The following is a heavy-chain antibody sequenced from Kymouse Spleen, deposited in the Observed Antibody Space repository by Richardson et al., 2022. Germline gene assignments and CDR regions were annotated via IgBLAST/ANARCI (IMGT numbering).Heavy chain of an antibody. Sequence: EVQLVESGGGLVQPGGSLKLSCAASGFTFSGSAMHWVRQASGKGLEWVGRIRSKANSYATAYAASVKGRFTISRDDSKNTAYLQMNSLKTEDTAVYYCTRTTGRRHFDYWGQGTLVTVSS. CDR2: IRSKANSYAT. V-gene: IGHV3-73*02. D-gene: IGHD1-1*01. J-gene: IGHJ4*02. CDR1: GFTFSGSA. CDR3: TRTTGRRHFDY.